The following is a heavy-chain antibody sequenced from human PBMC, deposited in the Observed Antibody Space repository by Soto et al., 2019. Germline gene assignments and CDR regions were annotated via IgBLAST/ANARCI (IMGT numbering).Heavy chain of an antibody. V-gene: IGHV3-33*01. J-gene: IGHJ6*02. CDR2: IWYDGSNK. Sequence: GGSLRLSCVASGFTFSSFGMHWVRQAAGKGLEWVAVIWYDGSNKYYADSVKGRFTISRDKSKNTLYLQMNSLRAEDTAVYYCARALQTSTTPDLYGMDVWGQGTTVTVSS. D-gene: IGHD1-1*01. CDR1: GFTFSSFG. CDR3: ARALQTSTTPDLYGMDV.